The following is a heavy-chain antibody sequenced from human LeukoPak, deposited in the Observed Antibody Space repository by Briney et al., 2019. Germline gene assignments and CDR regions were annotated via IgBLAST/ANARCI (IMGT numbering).Heavy chain of an antibody. J-gene: IGHJ4*02. V-gene: IGHV1-18*01. CDR2: INTDKGHT. D-gene: IGHD2-15*01. CDR1: GYTLTNYN. Sequence: ASVKVSCKASGYTLTNYNISWVRQAPGQGLQWMGWINTDKGHTNFVPKFQGRVTVTTDTSTNTAYMELRRLRSDDTAVYHCAREFGHCSGDNCFYFFDSWGQGSLVTVSS. CDR3: AREFGHCSGDNCFYFFDS.